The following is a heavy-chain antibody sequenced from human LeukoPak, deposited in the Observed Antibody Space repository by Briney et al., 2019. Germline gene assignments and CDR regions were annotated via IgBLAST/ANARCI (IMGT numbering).Heavy chain of an antibody. V-gene: IGHV4-34*01. CDR1: GGSFSGYY. J-gene: IGHJ4*02. CDR3: ARSARWLRLVVDY. CDR2: INHSGST. D-gene: IGHD5-12*01. Sequence: SETLSLTCAVYGGSFSGYYWSWIRQPPGKGLEWIGEINHSGSTNYNPSLKSRVTISVDTSKNQFSLKLSSVIAADTAVYYCARSARWLRLVVDYWGQGTLVTVSS.